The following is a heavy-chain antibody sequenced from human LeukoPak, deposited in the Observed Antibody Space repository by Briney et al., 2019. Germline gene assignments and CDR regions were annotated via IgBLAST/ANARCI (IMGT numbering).Heavy chain of an antibody. V-gene: IGHV5-51*01. CDR2: IYPCDFDP. CDR3: ARQDNDAVDI. CDR1: GYSFTNYW. J-gene: IGHJ3*02. Sequence: GESLKISCKGSGYSFTNYWIAWVCQVPGKVLEWMGIIYPCDFDPRYSPSFQGQVTISADKSISTAFLQLSSLKASDTAMYYCARQDNDAVDIWGQGTMVTVSS.